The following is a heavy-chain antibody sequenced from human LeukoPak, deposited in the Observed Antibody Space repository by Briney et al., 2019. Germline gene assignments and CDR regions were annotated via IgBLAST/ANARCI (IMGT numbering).Heavy chain of an antibody. CDR1: GFTFDDYA. D-gene: IGHD5-12*01. Sequence: PGGSLRLSCAASGFTFDDYAMHWVRQAPGNGLEWVSLISWDGGSTYYADSVKGRFTISRDNSKNSLYLQMNSLRAEDTALYYCAKGYSGYDYSEGGIDLDYWGQGTLVTVSS. J-gene: IGHJ4*02. CDR3: AKGYSGYDYSEGGIDLDY. CDR2: ISWDGGST. V-gene: IGHV3-43D*04.